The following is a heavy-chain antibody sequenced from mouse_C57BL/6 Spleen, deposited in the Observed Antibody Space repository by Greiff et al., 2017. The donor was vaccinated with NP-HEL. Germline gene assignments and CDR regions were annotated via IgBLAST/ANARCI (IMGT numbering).Heavy chain of an antibody. CDR1: GYAFSSSW. J-gene: IGHJ4*01. Sequence: VQLKESGPELVKPGASVKISCKASGYAFSSSWMNWVKQRPGKGLEWIGRIYPGDGDTNYNGKFKGKATLTADKSSSTAYMQLSSLTSEDSAVYFCARRGNYLYYAMDYWGQGTSVTVSS. D-gene: IGHD2-1*01. V-gene: IGHV1-82*01. CDR2: IYPGDGDT. CDR3: ARRGNYLYYAMDY.